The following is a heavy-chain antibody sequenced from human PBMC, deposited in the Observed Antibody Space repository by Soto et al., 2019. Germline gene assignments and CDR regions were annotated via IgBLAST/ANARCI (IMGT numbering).Heavy chain of an antibody. J-gene: IGHJ6*02. Sequence: GASVKVSCKASGGTFSSYAISWVRQAPGQGLEWMGGITPIFGTANYAQKFQGRVTITADESTSTAYMELSSLRSEDTAVYYCARDLAAAGIGALDVWGQGTTVTVSS. CDR1: GGTFSSYA. D-gene: IGHD6-13*01. CDR3: ARDLAAAGIGALDV. V-gene: IGHV1-69*13. CDR2: ITPIFGTA.